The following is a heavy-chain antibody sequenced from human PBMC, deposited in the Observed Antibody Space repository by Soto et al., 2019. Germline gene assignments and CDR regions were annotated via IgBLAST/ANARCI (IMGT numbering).Heavy chain of an antibody. J-gene: IGHJ4*02. V-gene: IGHV3-7*03. D-gene: IGHD1-26*01. Sequence: GGSLRLSCAASGFTFSNFGMHWVRQAPGKGLEWVADISHDGSKKYYADSVKGRFTISRDNAKNSLYLQMNSLRAEDTAVYYCARGSVGATDRFDYWGQGTLVTVSS. CDR3: ARGSVGATDRFDY. CDR1: GFTFSNFG. CDR2: ISHDGSKK.